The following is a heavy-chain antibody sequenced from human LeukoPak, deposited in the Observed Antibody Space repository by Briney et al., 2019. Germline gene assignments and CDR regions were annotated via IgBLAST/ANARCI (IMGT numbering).Heavy chain of an antibody. V-gene: IGHV4-59*01. CDR1: GGSISPYF. J-gene: IGHJ3*02. D-gene: IGHD3-22*01. CDR3: ARDLFDSSGYSAFSI. CDR2: IYYSGST. Sequence: SETLSLTCTVSGGSISPYFWSWIRQPPGKRLEWIGYIYYSGSTNYNPSLKSRVTMSVDMSKNQFSLKLSSVTAADTAVYYCARDLFDSSGYSAFSIWGQGTMVTVSS.